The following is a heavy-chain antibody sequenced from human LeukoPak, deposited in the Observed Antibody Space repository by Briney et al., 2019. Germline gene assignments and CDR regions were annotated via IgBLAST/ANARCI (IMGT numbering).Heavy chain of an antibody. CDR1: GFTFRGFA. V-gene: IGHV3-74*01. J-gene: IGHJ4*02. CDR2: ICPDGTVT. Sequence: GGSLRLSCAASGFTFRGFAMHWVRQAPGKGPMWVSRICPDGTVTNYADSVKARFIISRDNARNTVYLQMNSLRVEDTAVYYCVRDFRSADYWGQGTLVTVSS. CDR3: VRDFRSADY.